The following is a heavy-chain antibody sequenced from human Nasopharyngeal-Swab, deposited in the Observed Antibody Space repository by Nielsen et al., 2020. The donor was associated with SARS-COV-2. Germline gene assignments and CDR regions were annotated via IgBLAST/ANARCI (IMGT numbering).Heavy chain of an antibody. V-gene: IGHV3-23*01. Sequence: GESLKISCVGSGFTLRNYDMGWVRQTPGKGLEWVSHISGSGGSTYYADSVKGRFTISRDNSKNTLYLQMNSLRAEDTAVYYCAKADSSGYYDDALDIWGQGTMVTVSS. D-gene: IGHD3-22*01. CDR3: AKADSSGYYDDALDI. CDR1: GFTLRNYD. J-gene: IGHJ3*02. CDR2: ISGSGGST.